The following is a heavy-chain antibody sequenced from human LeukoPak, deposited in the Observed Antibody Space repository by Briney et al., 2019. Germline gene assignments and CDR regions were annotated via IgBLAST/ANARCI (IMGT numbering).Heavy chain of an antibody. D-gene: IGHD6-13*01. J-gene: IGHJ3*02. CDR3: AKDLGIAAAGSAFDI. CDR2: ISNDGSNK. Sequence: GGSLRLSCAASGFTFSSYGMHWVRQAPGKGLEWVAVISNDGSNKYYADSVKGRFTISRDNSKNTLYLQMNSLRAEDTAVYYCAKDLGIAAAGSAFDIWGQGTMATVSS. V-gene: IGHV3-30*18. CDR1: GFTFSSYG.